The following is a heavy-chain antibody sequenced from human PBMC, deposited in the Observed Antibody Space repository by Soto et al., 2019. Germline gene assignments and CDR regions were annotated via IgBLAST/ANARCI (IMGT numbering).Heavy chain of an antibody. CDR1: GGTFSTYS. D-gene: IGHD7-27*01. Sequence: QVQVVQSGAEVKQPGSSVKVSCKVSGGTFSTYSISWVRQAPGQGLEWVGGIIPIFGAAKHAQKFQGRVTITADDYTSTVYMELSGVRSEDTAVYFCARDGDRVTARHWGQGTLVTVSS. CDR3: ARDGDRVTARH. J-gene: IGHJ4*02. CDR2: IIPIFGAA. V-gene: IGHV1-69*01.